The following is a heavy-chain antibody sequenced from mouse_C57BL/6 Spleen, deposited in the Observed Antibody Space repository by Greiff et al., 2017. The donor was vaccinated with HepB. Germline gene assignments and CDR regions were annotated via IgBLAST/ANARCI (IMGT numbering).Heavy chain of an antibody. J-gene: IGHJ2*01. CDR1: GFTFSSYA. Sequence: EVQGVESGEGLVKPGGSLKLSCAASGFTFSSYAMSWVRQTPEKRLEWVAYISSGGDYIYYADTVKGRFTISRDNARNTLYLQMSSLKSEDTAMYYCTRESPTTVVSYFDYWGQGTTLTVSS. CDR2: ISSGGDYI. CDR3: TRESPTTVVSYFDY. V-gene: IGHV5-9-1*02. D-gene: IGHD1-1*01.